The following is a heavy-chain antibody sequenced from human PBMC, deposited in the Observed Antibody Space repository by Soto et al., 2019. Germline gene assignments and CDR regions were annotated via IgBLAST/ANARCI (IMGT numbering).Heavy chain of an antibody. D-gene: IGHD6-19*01. CDR1: GFTFDDYA. CDR2: ISWNSGSI. V-gene: IGHV3-9*01. J-gene: IGHJ6*02. Sequence: PGGSLRLSCAASGFTFDDYAMHWVRQAPGKGLEWVSGISWNSGSIGYADSVKGRFTISRDNAKNSLYLQMNSLRAEDTALYYCAKDGTLAGTTYYYGMDVWRQGTTVTVSS. CDR3: AKDGTLAGTTYYYGMDV.